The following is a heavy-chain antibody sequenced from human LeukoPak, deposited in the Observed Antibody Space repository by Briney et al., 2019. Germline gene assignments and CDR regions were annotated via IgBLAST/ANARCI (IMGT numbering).Heavy chain of an antibody. V-gene: IGHV3-73*01. D-gene: IGHD4-17*01. J-gene: IGHJ4*02. CDR3: TGGTTVTTFDY. CDR1: GFTFSGSA. Sequence: GGSLRLSCVASGFTFSGSAMHWVRQASGKGLEWVARIRSKAGSYATEYAASVKGRFTISREDSKNTAYLQMNSLKTEDTAVYYCTGGTTVTTFDYWGQGTLVTVSS. CDR2: IRSKAGSYAT.